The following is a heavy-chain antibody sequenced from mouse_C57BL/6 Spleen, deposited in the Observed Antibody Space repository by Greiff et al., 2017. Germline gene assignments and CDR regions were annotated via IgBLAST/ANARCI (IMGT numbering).Heavy chain of an antibody. CDR2: IWSCGST. J-gene: IGHJ4*01. Sequence: HVQLQQSGPGLVQPSQSLSITCAVSGFSLTDYGVHWVRQPPGKGLEWLAVIWSCGSTDYNAAFISRLCISKDNSKSQVFFQMNSLQADDSDIYYCAIYGSIGYYCAMDYWGQGTSVTVSS. CDR3: AIYGSIGYYCAMDY. D-gene: IGHD1-1*01. V-gene: IGHV2-4*01. CDR1: GFSLTDYG.